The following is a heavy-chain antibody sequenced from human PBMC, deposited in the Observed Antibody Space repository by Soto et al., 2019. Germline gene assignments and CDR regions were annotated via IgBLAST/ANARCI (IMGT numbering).Heavy chain of an antibody. D-gene: IGHD5-12*01. J-gene: IGHJ4*02. V-gene: IGHV3-33*01. Sequence: GGSLRLSCAASGFTFSTYGMHWVRQAPGKGLEWVAVIWYDGGNEYYADSVKGRFTISRDNSKNTLYLQMNSLRAEDTALYYCASDPSGPNKGPFDYWGQGTLVTVSS. CDR3: ASDPSGPNKGPFDY. CDR1: GFTFSTYG. CDR2: IWYDGGNE.